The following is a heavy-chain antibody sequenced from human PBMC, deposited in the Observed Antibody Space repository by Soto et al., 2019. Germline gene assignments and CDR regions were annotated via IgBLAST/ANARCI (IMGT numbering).Heavy chain of an antibody. D-gene: IGHD3-10*01. V-gene: IGHV3-23*01. CDR1: GFTFSSYA. CDR3: AKEIRLLWFGELLSYFDY. CDR2: ISGSGGST. J-gene: IGHJ4*02. Sequence: GGSLRLSCAASGFTFSSYAMSWVRQAPGKGLEWVSAISGSGGSTYYADSVKGRFTISRDNSKNTLYLQMNSLRAEDTAVYYCAKEIRLLWFGELLSYFDYWGQGTLVTVSS.